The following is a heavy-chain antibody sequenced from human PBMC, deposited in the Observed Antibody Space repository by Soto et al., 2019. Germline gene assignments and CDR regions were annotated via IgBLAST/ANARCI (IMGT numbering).Heavy chain of an antibody. D-gene: IGHD2-2*01. CDR2: ITAGNGNT. J-gene: IGHJ4*02. CDR3: ARTVVLPAAPAY. V-gene: IGHV1-3*01. Sequence: QVQLVQSGAEVKKPGASVKVSCKACGYTFTSYAMHWVRQAPGQRLEWMGWITAGNGNTKYSQKFQGRVTITRDTSASTAYMALSSVRSEDTAVYYCARTVVLPAAPAYWGQGTLVTVS. CDR1: GYTFTSYA.